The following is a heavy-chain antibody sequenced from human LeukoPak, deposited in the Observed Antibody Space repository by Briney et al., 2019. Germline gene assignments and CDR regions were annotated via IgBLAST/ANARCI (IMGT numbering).Heavy chain of an antibody. D-gene: IGHD3/OR15-3a*01. CDR1: GGSFSGYY. J-gene: IGHJ4*02. CDR3: ARHRNAVGAHGGLGY. Sequence: SETLSLTCAVYGGSFSGYYWSWIRQPPGKGLEWIGYIYYSGSTDYNPSLKSRVTISVDTSKNQFSLKLSSVTAADTAVYYCARHRNAVGAHGGLGYWGQGTLVTVSS. CDR2: IYYSGST. V-gene: IGHV4-59*01.